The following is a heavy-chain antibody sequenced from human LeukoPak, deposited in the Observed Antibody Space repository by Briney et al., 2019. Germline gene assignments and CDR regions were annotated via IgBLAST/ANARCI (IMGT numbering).Heavy chain of an antibody. CDR1: GFTFSSYA. V-gene: IGHV3-23*01. J-gene: IGHJ4*02. CDR3: ARGLTDYYDFWSGYYTGIYFDY. CDR2: ISGSGGST. D-gene: IGHD3-3*01. Sequence: TGGSLRLSCAASGFTFSSYAMSWVRQAPGKGLEWVSAISGSGGSTYYADSVKGRFTISRDNSKNTLYLQMNSLRAEDTAVYYCARGLTDYYDFWSGYYTGIYFDYWGQGTLVTVSS.